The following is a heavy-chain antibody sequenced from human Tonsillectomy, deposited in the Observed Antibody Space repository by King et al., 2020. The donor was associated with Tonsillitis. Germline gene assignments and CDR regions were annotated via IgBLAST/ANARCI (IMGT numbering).Heavy chain of an antibody. Sequence: VQLVESGGGLVQPGRSLRLSCAASGFIFEDYAMHWVRQAPGKGLEWVSGISWNSGSIGYADSVKGRFTISRDNAKNSLYLQMNSLSAEHTAFYYCATGVRWLDYYHYAFGFWGEWTRFTCSS. V-gene: IGHV3-9*01. J-gene: IGHJ6*02. D-gene: IGHD6-19*01. CDR1: GFIFEDYA. CDR2: ISWNSGSI. CDR3: ATGVRWLDYYHYAFGF.